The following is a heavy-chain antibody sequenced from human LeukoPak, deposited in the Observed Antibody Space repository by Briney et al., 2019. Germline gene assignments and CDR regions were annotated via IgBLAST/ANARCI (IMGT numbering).Heavy chain of an antibody. V-gene: IGHV4-61*02. CDR1: GGSISSGSYY. D-gene: IGHD3-22*01. Sequence: SETLSLTCTVSGGSISSGSYYWSWIRQPAGKGLEWIGRIYTSGGTNYNPSLKSRVTISVDTSKNQFSLKLSSVTAADTAVYYCARGYHDFSGYWLSYFDYWGQGTLVTVSS. CDR2: IYTSGGT. CDR3: ARGYHDFSGYWLSYFDY. J-gene: IGHJ4*02.